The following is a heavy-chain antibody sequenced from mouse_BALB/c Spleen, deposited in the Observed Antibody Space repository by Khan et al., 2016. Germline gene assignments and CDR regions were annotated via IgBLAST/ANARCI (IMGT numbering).Heavy chain of an antibody. CDR2: INTYTGEP. CDR3: AREGLRRTGYAMDY. CDR1: GYTFTNYG. Sequence: QFQLVQSGPELKKPGETVKISCKASGYTFTNYGMNWVKQAPGKGLKWMGWINTYTGEPTYADDFKGRFAFSLETSASTAYLQINNLKNEDTATYFCAREGLRRTGYAMDYWGQGTSVTVSS. D-gene: IGHD2-4*01. J-gene: IGHJ4*01. V-gene: IGHV9-3-1*01.